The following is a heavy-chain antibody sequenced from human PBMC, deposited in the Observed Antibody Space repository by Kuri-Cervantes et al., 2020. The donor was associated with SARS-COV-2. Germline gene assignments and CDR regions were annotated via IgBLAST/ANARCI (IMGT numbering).Heavy chain of an antibody. Sequence: SETLSLTCTVSGGSISSYYWSWIRQPPGKGLEWIGSIYHSGSTYYNPSLKSRVTISVDTSKNQFSLKLSFATAADTAVYYCARRTVGHFDLWGRGTLVTVSS. D-gene: IGHD3-16*01. CDR3: ARRTVGHFDL. J-gene: IGHJ2*01. CDR2: IYHSGST. CDR1: GGSISSYY. V-gene: IGHV4-59*08.